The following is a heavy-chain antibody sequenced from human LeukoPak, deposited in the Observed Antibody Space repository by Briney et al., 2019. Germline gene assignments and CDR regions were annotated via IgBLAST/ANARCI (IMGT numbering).Heavy chain of an antibody. CDR1: GYTFTSYD. CDR2: MNPNSGNT. J-gene: IGHJ4*02. CDR3: AREWLWFGEASTVYDY. D-gene: IGHD3-10*01. Sequence: ASVKVPCKASGYTFTSYDINWVRQATGQGLEWMGWMNPNSGNTGYAQKFQGRVTMTRNTSISTAYMELSSLRSEDTAVYYCAREWLWFGEASTVYDYWGQGTLVTVSS. V-gene: IGHV1-8*01.